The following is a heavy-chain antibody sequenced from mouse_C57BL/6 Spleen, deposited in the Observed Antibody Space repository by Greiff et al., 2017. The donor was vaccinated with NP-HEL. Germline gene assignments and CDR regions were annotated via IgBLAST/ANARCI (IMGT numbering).Heavy chain of an antibody. Sequence: VQLQQPGAELVRPGSSVKLSCKASGYTFTSYWMHWVKQRPIQGLEWIGNIDPSDSETHYNQKFKDKATLTVDKSSSTDYMQLSSLTSEDSAVYCGARNYYGTTPCYFDSWGQGTTLTVSS. V-gene: IGHV1-52*01. CDR2: IDPSDSET. CDR1: GYTFTSYW. J-gene: IGHJ2*01. D-gene: IGHD1-1*01. CDR3: ARNYYGTTPCYFDS.